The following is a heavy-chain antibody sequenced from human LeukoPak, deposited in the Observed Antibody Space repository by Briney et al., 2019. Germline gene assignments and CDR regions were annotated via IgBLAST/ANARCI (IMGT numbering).Heavy chain of an antibody. CDR2: IWYDGSNK. V-gene: IGHV3-33*01. D-gene: IGHD6-6*01. CDR1: GFTFSSYG. CDR3: ARAGTAARYYYYYMDV. Sequence: PGRSLRLSCAASGFTFSSYGMHWVRQAPGKGLEWVAAIWYDGSNKYYADSVKGRFTISRDNSKNTLYLQMNSLRAEDTAVYYCARAGTAARYYYYYMDVWGKGTTVTVSS. J-gene: IGHJ6*03.